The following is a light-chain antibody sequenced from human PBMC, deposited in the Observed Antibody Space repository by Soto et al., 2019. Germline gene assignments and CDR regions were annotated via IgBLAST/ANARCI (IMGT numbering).Light chain of an antibody. CDR2: GAS. CDR1: QSISSN. J-gene: IGKJ5*01. V-gene: IGKV3D-15*01. CDR3: QQRHNWIT. Sequence: EIVMTQSPATLSVSPGERATLSCRASQSISSNLALYQQKPGQAPRLLFFGASIRATGLPDRFSGSGSGTDFTLTISSLEPEDFAVYYCQQRHNWITFGQGTRLEIK.